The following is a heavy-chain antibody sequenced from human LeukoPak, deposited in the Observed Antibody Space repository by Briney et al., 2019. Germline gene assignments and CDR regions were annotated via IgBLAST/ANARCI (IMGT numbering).Heavy chain of an antibody. Sequence: PSETLSLTCTVSGYSISSGYYWGWIRQPPGKGLEWIGSNYHSGSTYYSPSLKSRVTISVDTSKNQFSLKLSSVTAADTAVYYCAREVDYYGSGSYYFNNWFDPWGQGTLVTVSS. CDR3: AREVDYYGSGSYYFNNWFDP. CDR1: GYSISSGYY. J-gene: IGHJ5*02. CDR2: NYHSGST. D-gene: IGHD3-10*01. V-gene: IGHV4-38-2*02.